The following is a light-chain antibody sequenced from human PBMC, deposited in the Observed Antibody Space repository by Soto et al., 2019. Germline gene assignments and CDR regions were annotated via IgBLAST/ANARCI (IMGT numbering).Light chain of an antibody. CDR3: QTWGTGICV. V-gene: IGLV4-69*01. CDR2: VKRDGSH. Sequence: QLVLTQSPSASASLGASVKLTCTLTSGHSSNAIAWHQQQPEKGPRFLMKVKRDGSHNQRDGIPDRFSGSRSGAERYLTISCYESEEEADYCCQTWGTGICVFGGGAKVTVL. J-gene: IGLJ2*01. CDR1: SGHSSNA.